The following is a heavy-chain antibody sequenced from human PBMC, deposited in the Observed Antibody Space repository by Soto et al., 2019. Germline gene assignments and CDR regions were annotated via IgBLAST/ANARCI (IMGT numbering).Heavy chain of an antibody. CDR2: IGAYNGNT. Sequence: ASVKVSCKASGYTFTSYGISWVRQAPGQGLEWMGGIGAYNGNTNYAQKFQGRVTMTEDTSTDTAYMELSSLRSEDTAVYYCATGYYYDSSGYTTLTYYFDYWGQGTLVTVSS. CDR3: ATGYYYDSSGYTTLTYYFDY. J-gene: IGHJ4*02. V-gene: IGHV1-18*01. CDR1: GYTFTSYG. D-gene: IGHD3-22*01.